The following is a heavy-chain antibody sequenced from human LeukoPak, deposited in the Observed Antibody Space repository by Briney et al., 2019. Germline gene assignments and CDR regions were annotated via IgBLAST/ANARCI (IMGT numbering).Heavy chain of an antibody. J-gene: IGHJ4*02. D-gene: IGHD4-17*01. CDR1: GFTFSDHY. CDR3: ARVTLYGESALDY. V-gene: IGHV3-11*06. CDR2: ISGSSHYT. Sequence: GESLKISCAASGFTFSDHYMSWIRQAPGKGLEWVSYISGSSHYTNTADSVKGRFTISRDNAKNLLYLQMNSLRTEDTAVYYCARVTLYGESALDYWGQGTLVTVSS.